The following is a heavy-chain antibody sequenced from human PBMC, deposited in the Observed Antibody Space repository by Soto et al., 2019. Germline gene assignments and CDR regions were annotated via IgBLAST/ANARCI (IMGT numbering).Heavy chain of an antibody. J-gene: IGHJ4*02. V-gene: IGHV3-23*01. CDR2: ISGSGGST. CDR1: GFTFSSYA. CDR3: AKNKDYGDSRYYFDY. Sequence: GGSLRLSCAASGFTFSSYAMSWVRQAPGKGLEWVSAISGSGGSTYYADSVKGRFTISRDNSKNTLYLQMNSLRAEDTAVYYCAKNKDYGDSRYYFDYWGQGTLVTVSS. D-gene: IGHD4-17*01.